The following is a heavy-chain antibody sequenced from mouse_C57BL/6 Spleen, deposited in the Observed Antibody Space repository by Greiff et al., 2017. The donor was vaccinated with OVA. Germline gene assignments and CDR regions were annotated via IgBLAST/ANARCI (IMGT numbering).Heavy chain of an antibody. CDR3: ARWVLHSMDY. V-gene: IGHV1-82*01. J-gene: IGHJ4*01. CDR2: IYPGDGDT. CDR1: GYAFSSSW. Sequence: QVQLQQSGPELVKPGASVKISCKASGYAFSSSWMNWVKQRPGKGLEWIGRIYPGDGDTNYNGKFKGKATLTADKSSSTAYMQLSSLTSEDSAVYFCARWVLHSMDYWGQGTSVTVSS.